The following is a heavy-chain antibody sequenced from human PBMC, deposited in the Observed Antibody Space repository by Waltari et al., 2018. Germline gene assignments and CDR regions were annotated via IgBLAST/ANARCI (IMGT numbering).Heavy chain of an antibody. J-gene: IGHJ4*02. CDR3: ARTCRQWLSGTRYFFDY. Sequence: QVQLQESGPGLVKPSQTLSLTCTVSCGSILSGDYYLSWIRQPPGKCLEWIGESNHSGRTNYNPALKRRVTITVDTSKNQFSMKLSSVIAAETAVYYCARTCRQWLSGTRYFFDYWGQGTLVTVSS. D-gene: IGHD6-19*01. V-gene: IGHV4-30-4*08. CDR1: CGSILSGDYY. CDR2: SNHSGRT.